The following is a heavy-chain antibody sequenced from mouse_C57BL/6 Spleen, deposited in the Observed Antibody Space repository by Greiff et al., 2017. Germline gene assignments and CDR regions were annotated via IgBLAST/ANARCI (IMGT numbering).Heavy chain of an antibody. CDR1: GFTFSDYY. V-gene: IGHV5-16*01. Sequence: EVMLVESEGGLVQPGSSLKLSCTASGFTFSDYYIAWVRPVPETGLEWVANINYDGSSTYYLYSLKSRFSISRDNAKNIRYLQMSSLKSEDTATYCCARPVGYARDYWGQGTSVTVSS. CDR2: INYDGSST. J-gene: IGHJ4*01. CDR3: ARPVGYARDY.